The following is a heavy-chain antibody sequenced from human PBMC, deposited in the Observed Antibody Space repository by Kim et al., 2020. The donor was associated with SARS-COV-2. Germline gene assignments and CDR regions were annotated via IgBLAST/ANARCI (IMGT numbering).Heavy chain of an antibody. V-gene: IGHV3-53*04. Sequence: ADAAKGRFTISRHNSKNTLYLQMNSLRAEDTAVYYCARVYSSGWSYYFDYWGQGTLVTVSS. J-gene: IGHJ4*02. CDR3: ARVYSSGWSYYFDY. D-gene: IGHD6-19*01.